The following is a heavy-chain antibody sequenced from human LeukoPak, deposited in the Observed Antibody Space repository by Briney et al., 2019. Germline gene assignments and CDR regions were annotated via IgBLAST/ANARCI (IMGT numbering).Heavy chain of an antibody. Sequence: GGSLRLSCAASGVIFRDYWMLWVRQAPGKGLSWVSRIDRDGFPTIYADSVKGRFTVSRNNARNTLYLQMNNLRDDDSAVYYCAASRWSGALDFWGKGSLVTVSS. V-gene: IGHV3-74*01. CDR2: IDRDGFPT. D-gene: IGHD3-3*01. CDR1: GVIFRDYW. J-gene: IGHJ4*02. CDR3: AASRWSGALDF.